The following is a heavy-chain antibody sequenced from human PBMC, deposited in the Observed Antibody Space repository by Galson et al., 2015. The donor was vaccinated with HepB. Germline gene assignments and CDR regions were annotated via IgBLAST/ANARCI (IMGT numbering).Heavy chain of an antibody. Sequence: AISGDSVSSNSAAWNWIRQSPSRGLEWLGRTYYRSKWYNDYAVSVKSRITINPDTSKNQFSLQLNSVTPEDTAVYYCARDPAAADAGAFDIWGQGTMVTVSS. CDR1: GDSVSSNSAA. J-gene: IGHJ3*02. V-gene: IGHV6-1*01. CDR3: ARDPAAADAGAFDI. CDR2: TYYRSKWYN. D-gene: IGHD6-13*01.